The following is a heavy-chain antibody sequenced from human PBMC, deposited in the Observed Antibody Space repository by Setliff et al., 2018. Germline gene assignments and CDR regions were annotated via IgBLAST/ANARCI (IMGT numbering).Heavy chain of an antibody. D-gene: IGHD3-9*01. J-gene: IGHJ6*03. Sequence: ASVKVSCKASGYPFTGYYIHWVRQAPGQGLEWMGWINPNSGGTHCAQKFQGRVTMTRDTSISTVYMELSRLRSDDTAVYFCARDGDILTAYYSYYYYMDVWGKGTTVTVSS. CDR3: ARDGDILTAYYSYYYYMDV. CDR1: GYPFTGYY. CDR2: INPNSGGT. V-gene: IGHV1-2*02.